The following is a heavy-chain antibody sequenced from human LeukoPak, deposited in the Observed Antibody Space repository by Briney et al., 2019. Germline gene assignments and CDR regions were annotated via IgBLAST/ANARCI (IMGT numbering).Heavy chain of an antibody. V-gene: IGHV3-74*01. Sequence: PGGSLRLSCAASGFTFSSYWMHRVRQAPGKGLVWVSRINSDGSSTSYADSVKGRFTFSRDNSKNTVYLQMNSLRPEDTAVYYCVRDRDWAFDYWGQGSLVTVSS. D-gene: IGHD2-21*02. J-gene: IGHJ4*02. CDR3: VRDRDWAFDY. CDR2: INSDGSST. CDR1: GFTFSSYW.